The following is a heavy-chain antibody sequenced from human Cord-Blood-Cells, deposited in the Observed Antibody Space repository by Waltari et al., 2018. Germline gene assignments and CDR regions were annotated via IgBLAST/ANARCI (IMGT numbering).Heavy chain of an antibody. J-gene: IGHJ4*02. Sequence: QLQLQESGPGLVKPSETLSLTCTVPGGSISSSSYSWGWIRQPPGKGLEWIGSIYYSGSTYYNPSLKSRVTISVDTSKNQFSLKLSSVTAADTAVYYCARHRAGLWPTWGQGTLVTVSS. CDR2: IYYSGST. V-gene: IGHV4-39*01. CDR3: ARHRAGLWPT. CDR1: GGSISSSSYS. D-gene: IGHD5-18*01.